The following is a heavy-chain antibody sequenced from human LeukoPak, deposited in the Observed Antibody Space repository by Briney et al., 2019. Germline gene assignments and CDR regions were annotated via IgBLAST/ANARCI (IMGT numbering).Heavy chain of an antibody. J-gene: IGHJ4*02. D-gene: IGHD6-6*01. CDR1: GYTFTSYY. Sequence: ASVKVSCKASGYTFTSYYMHWVRQAPGQGLEWMGWINPNSGGTNYAQKFQGRVTMTRDTSISTAYMELSRLRSDDTAVYYCGRYSSSSGFDYWGQGTLVTVSS. CDR3: GRYSSSSGFDY. V-gene: IGHV1-2*02. CDR2: INPNSGGT.